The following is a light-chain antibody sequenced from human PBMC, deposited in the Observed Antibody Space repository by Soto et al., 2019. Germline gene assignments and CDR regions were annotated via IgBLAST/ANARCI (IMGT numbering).Light chain of an antibody. V-gene: IGKV4-1*01. CDR2: WAS. J-gene: IGKJ4*01. CDR1: QSILSSSNNKNY. Sequence: DVQMTQSPSSLSASVGDRVTITCRASQSILSSSNNKNYLVWYQQKPGQPPKVLINWASTRESGVPDRFSGSGSGADFTLTISSLQAEDVAVYYCQQYYSTPPTFGGGTKLEIK. CDR3: QQYYSTPPT.